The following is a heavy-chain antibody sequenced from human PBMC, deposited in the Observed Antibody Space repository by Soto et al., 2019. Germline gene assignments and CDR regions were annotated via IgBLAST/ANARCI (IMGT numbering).Heavy chain of an antibody. D-gene: IGHD5-12*01. CDR1: GYTFASYA. Sequence: ASVKVSCKASGYTFASYAISWMRQAPGQGLEWMGWISAYNGNTNYAQKFQGRVTMTRDTSTSTVYMELSSLRSEDTAVYYCARVEMATIKGNAFDIWGQGTMVTVSS. V-gene: IGHV1-18*01. J-gene: IGHJ3*02. CDR3: ARVEMATIKGNAFDI. CDR2: ISAYNGNT.